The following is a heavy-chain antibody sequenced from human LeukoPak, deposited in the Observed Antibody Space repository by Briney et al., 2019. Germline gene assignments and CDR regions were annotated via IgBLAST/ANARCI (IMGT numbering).Heavy chain of an antibody. D-gene: IGHD3-10*01. J-gene: IGHJ4*02. Sequence: GGSLRLSCAASGFTFSTYSMSWVRQAAGKGLAWVSSISSSGSHIYYADSVKGRFTISRDNAKNSLYLQMNSLRVEDTAVYYCAVLRGNNYWGQGTLVTVSS. CDR1: GFTFSTYS. CDR2: ISSSGSHI. V-gene: IGHV3-21*01. CDR3: AVLRGNNY.